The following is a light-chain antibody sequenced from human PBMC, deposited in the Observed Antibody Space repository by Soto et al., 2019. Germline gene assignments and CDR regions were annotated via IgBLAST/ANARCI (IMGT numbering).Light chain of an antibody. V-gene: IGKV2-30*01. CDR2: KVS. CDR3: MQGRYWAT. Sequence: DVVMTQSPLSLSVTLGQPASISCSSTQSLEYSDGRTFLNWFQQRPGQSPRLLLDKVSNRDSGVPGRFGGSGSGTNFTLKISRVEAEDVGVYFCMQGRYWATFGQGTKLEIK. J-gene: IGKJ2*01. CDR1: QSLEYSDGRTF.